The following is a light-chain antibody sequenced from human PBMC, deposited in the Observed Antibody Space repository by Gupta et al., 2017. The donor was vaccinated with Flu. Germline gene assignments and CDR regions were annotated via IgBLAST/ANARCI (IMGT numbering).Light chain of an antibody. CDR2: WAS. V-gene: IGKV4-1*01. CDR3: QQDYTPPFT. Sequence: DIVMTQSPDSLAVSLGERATINCKSSQNILYNSNNKNYLAWYQQRPGQPPKLLIYWASTRESGVPDRFSGSGSATDFTLTISSLQAEDVAVYYCQQDYTPPFTFGHGTKVDIK. CDR1: QNILYNSNNKNY. J-gene: IGKJ3*01.